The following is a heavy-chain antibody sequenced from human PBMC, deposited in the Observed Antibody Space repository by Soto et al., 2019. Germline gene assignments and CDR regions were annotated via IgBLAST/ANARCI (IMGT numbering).Heavy chain of an antibody. CDR2: KNPNIGNT. V-gene: IGHV1-8*02. CDR1: GYTFTTYY. Sequence: ASVKGSCKASGYTFTTYYIHWVRQAPGQGLEWMGWKNPNIGNTGYALKFQGRVSMTRNTSIYTVYLELSSLASDDTAVYYCVRRASSGTLNWFDPWGQGTLVTVSS. J-gene: IGHJ5*02. D-gene: IGHD1-1*01. CDR3: VRRASSGTLNWFDP.